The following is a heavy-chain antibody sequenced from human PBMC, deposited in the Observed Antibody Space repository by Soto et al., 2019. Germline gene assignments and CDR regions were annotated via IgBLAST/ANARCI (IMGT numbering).Heavy chain of an antibody. CDR1: GFTFSSYA. J-gene: IGHJ4*02. V-gene: IGHV3-23*01. Sequence: GGSLRLSCAASGFTFSSYAMSWVRQAPGKGPEWVSAISGSGGSTYYADSVKGRFTISRDNSKNTLYLQMNSLRAEDTAVYYCAKDRFSSSSEFDYWGQGTLVTVSS. CDR3: AKDRFSSSSEFDY. D-gene: IGHD6-6*01. CDR2: ISGSGGST.